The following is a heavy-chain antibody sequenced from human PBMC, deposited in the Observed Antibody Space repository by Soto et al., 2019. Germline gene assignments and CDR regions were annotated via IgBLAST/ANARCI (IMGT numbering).Heavy chain of an antibody. J-gene: IGHJ4*02. CDR3: ARDDNGSYYFDS. CDR2: INTGNGNT. D-gene: IGHD1-26*01. CDR1: GYISTDDG. V-gene: IGHV1-3*04. Sequence: ASVKVSCKASGYISTDDGIHWVRQAPGQRLEWMGWINTGNGNTKYSQKFQGRVTIIRDTSASTAYMELSSLRSEDTAVYYCARDDNGSYYFDSWGQGTLVTVSS.